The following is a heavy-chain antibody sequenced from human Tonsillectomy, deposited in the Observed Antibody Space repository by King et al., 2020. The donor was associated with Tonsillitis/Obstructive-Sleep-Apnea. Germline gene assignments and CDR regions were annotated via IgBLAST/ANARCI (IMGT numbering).Heavy chain of an antibody. J-gene: IGHJ3*02. CDR2: IIPKSGGT. CDR1: GYTFTGYY. D-gene: IGHD3/OR15-3a*01. Sequence: QLVQSGAEVKKPGASVKVYCKASGYTFTGYYMHWVRQAPGQGLEWIGRIIPKSGGTNNAQKIQGRVTTTRDTSISTAYMELSRLRSDDTAMYYCARVDGTAFDIWGQGKMVTVSA. CDR3: ARVDGTAFDI. V-gene: IGHV1-2*06.